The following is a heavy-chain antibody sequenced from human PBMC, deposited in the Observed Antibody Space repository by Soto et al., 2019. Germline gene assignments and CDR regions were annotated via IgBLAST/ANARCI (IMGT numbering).Heavy chain of an antibody. CDR1: GFTFSPHA. CDR2: ISYDGTNK. J-gene: IGHJ6*02. CDR3: ARERNTGYDYSYYGMDV. Sequence: QVQLVESGGGVVQPGRSLRLSCAASGFTFSPHAMHWVRQGPGKGLEWVALISYDGTNKYYADSVKGRFTISRDNSKNTLYLQMNSLRAEDTAVYYCARERNTGYDYSYYGMDVWGQGTTVTVSS. D-gene: IGHD5-12*01. V-gene: IGHV3-30-3*01.